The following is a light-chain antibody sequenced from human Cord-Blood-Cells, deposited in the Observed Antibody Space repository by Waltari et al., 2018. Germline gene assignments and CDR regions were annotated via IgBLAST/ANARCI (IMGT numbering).Light chain of an antibody. CDR3: AAWDDSLNGQV. V-gene: IGLV1-44*01. J-gene: IGLJ3*02. CDR2: SNN. Sequence: QSALTQPPSASGTPGQRVTISCSGSSSNIGSNTVNWYQQLPGTAPKLRIYSNNQRPSGVPDRFSGSKSGTSASLAISGLQSEDEADYYCAAWDDSLNGQVFGGGTKLTVL. CDR1: SSNIGSNT.